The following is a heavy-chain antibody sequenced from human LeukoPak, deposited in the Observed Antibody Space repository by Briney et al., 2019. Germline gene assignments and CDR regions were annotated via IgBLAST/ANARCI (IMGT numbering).Heavy chain of an antibody. J-gene: IGHJ4*02. V-gene: IGHV3-30*04. CDR2: MSYDGSNK. D-gene: IGHD2/OR15-2a*01. CDR3: AKGRIFLWYFDY. Sequence: GGSLRLSCAASGFTLSNYAMHWVRQAPGKGLEWVAVMSYDGSNKYYADSVKGRFTISRDNSKNTLYLQMNSLRAEDTAVYYCAKGRIFLWYFDYWGQGTLVTVSS. CDR1: GFTLSNYA.